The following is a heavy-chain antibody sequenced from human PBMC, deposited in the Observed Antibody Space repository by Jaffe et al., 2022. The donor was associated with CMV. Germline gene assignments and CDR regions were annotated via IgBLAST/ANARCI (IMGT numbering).Heavy chain of an antibody. CDR2: IGTAGDT. Sequence: EVQLVESGGGLVQPGGSLRLSCAASGFTFSSYDMHWVRQATGKGLEWVSAIGTAGDTYYPGSVKGRFTISRENAKNSLYLQMNSLRAGDTAVYYCARELGRWERGGFDYWGQGTLVTVSS. D-gene: IGHD1-26*01. CDR1: GFTFSSYD. V-gene: IGHV3-13*01. CDR3: ARELGRWERGGFDY. J-gene: IGHJ4*02.